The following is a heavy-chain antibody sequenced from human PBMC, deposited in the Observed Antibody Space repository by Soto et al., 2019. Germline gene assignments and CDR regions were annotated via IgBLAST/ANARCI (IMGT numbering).Heavy chain of an antibody. D-gene: IGHD3-3*01. V-gene: IGHV4-59*12. J-gene: IGHJ4*02. CDR2: IYYSGST. Sequence: SETLSLTCTVSGGSISSYYWSWIRQPPGKGLEWIGYIYYSGSTNYNPSLKSRVTISVDTSKNQFSLRLSSVTAADTAVYYCASTLKISKFDYWGQGTLVTVSS. CDR3: ASTLKISKFDY. CDR1: GGSISSYY.